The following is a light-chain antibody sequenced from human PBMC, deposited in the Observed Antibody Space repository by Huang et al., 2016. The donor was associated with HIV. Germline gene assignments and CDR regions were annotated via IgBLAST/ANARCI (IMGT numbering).Light chain of an antibody. V-gene: IGKV2-28*01. Sequence: DIVMTQSPLSLPVTPGEPASISCRSSQSLLHSNGYNYLDWYLQQPGQSPQLLIYLSSIRASGFPDRFSVSGSGTDFTLKISRVEAEDVGVYYCMQALQTPREFTFGPGTKVDIK. CDR1: QSLLHSNGYNY. J-gene: IGKJ3*01. CDR2: LSS. CDR3: MQALQTPREFT.